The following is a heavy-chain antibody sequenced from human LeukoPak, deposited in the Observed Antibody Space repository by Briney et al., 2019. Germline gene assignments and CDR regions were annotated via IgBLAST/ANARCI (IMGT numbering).Heavy chain of an antibody. J-gene: IGHJ4*02. Sequence: GGSLRLSCTASGFTFGDYAMCWVRQAPGKGVEWGGFIRSKAYGGTTEYAASVKGRFTISRDDTKSIAYLQMNSLKTEDTAVYYCTRDPIDYWGQGTLVTVSS. CDR2: IRSKAYGGTT. CDR3: TRDPIDY. V-gene: IGHV3-49*04. CDR1: GFTFGDYA.